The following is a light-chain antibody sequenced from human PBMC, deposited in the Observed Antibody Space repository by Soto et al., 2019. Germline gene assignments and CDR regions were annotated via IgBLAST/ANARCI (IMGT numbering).Light chain of an antibody. CDR2: DAS. J-gene: IGKJ2*01. V-gene: IGKV1-5*01. Sequence: DIQMTQSPSTLSASVGDRVTITCRASQSISTWLAWYQQKPGKSPKLLIYDASTLERGVPSRFSGSGFGTDFTLTISGLQPADFATYYCQRYNSYFPAFGQGTRLEVK. CDR3: QRYNSYFPA. CDR1: QSISTW.